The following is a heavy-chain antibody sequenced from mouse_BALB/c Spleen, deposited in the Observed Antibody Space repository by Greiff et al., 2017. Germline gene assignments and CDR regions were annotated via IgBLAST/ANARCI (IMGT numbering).Heavy chain of an antibody. J-gene: IGHJ4*01. CDR2: IDPANGNT. CDR3: AITTDYAMDY. Sequence: EVQLQQSGAELVKPGASVKLSCTASGFNIKDTYMHWVKQRPEQGLEWIGRIDPANGNTKYDPKFQGKATITADTSSNTAYLQLSSLTSEDTAVYYCAITTDYAMDYWGQGTSVTVSS. V-gene: IGHV14-3*02. CDR1: GFNIKDTY. D-gene: IGHD2-1*01.